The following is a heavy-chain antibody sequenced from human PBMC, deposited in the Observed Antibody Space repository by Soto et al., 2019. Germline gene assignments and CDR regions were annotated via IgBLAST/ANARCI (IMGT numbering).Heavy chain of an antibody. CDR2: TSHDGTNK. D-gene: IGHD6-13*01. J-gene: IGHJ6*02. CDR3: ANEKVAAGDYYYAMDV. CDR1: GFTFRNYG. Sequence: QVQLVESGGGVVQPGRSLRLSCAASGFTFRNYGMHWVRQAPGKGLEWLAVTSHDGTNKYYADSVKGRFTISRDNSKNTLYLQMNSLRAEDSAVYYCANEKVAAGDYYYAMDVWGQGTTVTVSS. V-gene: IGHV3-30*18.